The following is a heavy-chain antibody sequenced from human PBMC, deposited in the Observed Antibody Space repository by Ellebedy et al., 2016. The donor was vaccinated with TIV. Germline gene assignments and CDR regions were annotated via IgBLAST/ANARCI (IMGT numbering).Heavy chain of an antibody. V-gene: IGHV3-23*01. CDR1: GFTFSDYA. D-gene: IGHD3-10*01. CDR3: ASSRYHYYLGNTIFAY. Sequence: PGGSLRLSCAASGFTFSDYAMSWVRQAPGKGLEWVAGLNANGVVIAYADSVKGRSTISRDNSKNTLYLQMNSLRPEDTAVYYCASSRYHYYLGNTIFAYWGQGTLVTVSS. J-gene: IGHJ4*02. CDR2: LNANGVVI.